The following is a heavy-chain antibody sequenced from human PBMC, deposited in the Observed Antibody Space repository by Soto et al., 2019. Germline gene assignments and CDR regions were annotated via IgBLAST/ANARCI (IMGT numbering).Heavy chain of an antibody. V-gene: IGHV1-2*02. Sequence: QVQLVQSGAEVKKPGASVTVSCKASGYTFSDYYLHWVRQAPGQGPEWMGWINPNSGRTKFAQNFKGRVTMTRDTSVRTAFMELNWLKSDDTAVYYCARESGGATATLDYYYLYMDVWGKGTTVTVSS. CDR2: INPNSGRT. J-gene: IGHJ6*03. CDR1: GYTFSDYY. CDR3: ARESGGATATLDYYYLYMDV. D-gene: IGHD5-12*01.